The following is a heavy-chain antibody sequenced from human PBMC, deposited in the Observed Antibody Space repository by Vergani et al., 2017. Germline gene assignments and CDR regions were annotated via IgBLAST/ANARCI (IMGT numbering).Heavy chain of an antibody. V-gene: IGHV1-46*01. D-gene: IGHD2-8*01. CDR3: AKDAGYCTNGVCYTRLVGYFDY. J-gene: IGHJ4*02. CDR2: INPSGGST. CDR1: GYTFTSYY. Sequence: QVQLVQSGAEVKKPGASVKVSCKASGYTFTSYYMHWVRQAPGQGLEWMGIINPSGGSTSYAQKFQGRVTMTRDTSTSTVYMELSSLRSEDTAVYYCAKDAGYCTNGVCYTRLVGYFDYWGQGTLVTVSS.